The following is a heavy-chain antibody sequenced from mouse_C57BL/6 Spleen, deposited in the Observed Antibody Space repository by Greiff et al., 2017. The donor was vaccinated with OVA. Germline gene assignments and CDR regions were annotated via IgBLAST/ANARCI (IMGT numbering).Heavy chain of an antibody. CDR2: INPGSGGT. V-gene: IGHV1-54*01. D-gene: IGHD2-14*01. J-gene: IGHJ2*01. CDR1: GYTFTNYL. Sequence: QVQLQQSGAELVRPGTSVKVSCKASGYTFTNYLIEWVKQRPGQGLEWIGVINPGSGGTNYNEKFKGKATLTADKSSSTAYMQLSSLTSEDSAVYFCARGTAYYVYGDYWGQGTTLTVSS. CDR3: ARGTAYYVYGDY.